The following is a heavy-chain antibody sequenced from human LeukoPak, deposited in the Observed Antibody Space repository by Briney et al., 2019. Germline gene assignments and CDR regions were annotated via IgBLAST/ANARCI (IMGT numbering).Heavy chain of an antibody. V-gene: IGHV4-59*08. CDR1: GGSIRYYY. CDR3: ARGYSSSWYYFDY. D-gene: IGHD6-13*01. Sequence: PSETLSLTCTVSGGSIRYYYWSWIRQPPGTGLELLGYIYYSGSTNYNPSLKSRVTISVDTSKSQFSLKLSSVTAADTAIYYCARGYSSSWYYFDYWGQGTLVTVSS. CDR2: IYYSGST. J-gene: IGHJ4*02.